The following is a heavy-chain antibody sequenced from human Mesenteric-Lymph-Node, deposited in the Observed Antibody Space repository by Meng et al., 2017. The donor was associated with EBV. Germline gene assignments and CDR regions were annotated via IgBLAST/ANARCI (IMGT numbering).Heavy chain of an antibody. Sequence: QVTLRGPGPRLWKPSGTRSLTASVSGFSIEIDKWWSWVRQSPEKGLEWIGETHHRGFANYNPSLSSRVTMIMDKSKNQFSLELTSVTAADTAIYFCARLAYGSGWYTSPFDSWGQGILVTVSS. CDR3: ARLAYGSGWYTSPFDS. CDR1: GFSIEIDKW. V-gene: IGHV4-4*02. D-gene: IGHD6-19*01. CDR2: THHRGFA. J-gene: IGHJ4*02.